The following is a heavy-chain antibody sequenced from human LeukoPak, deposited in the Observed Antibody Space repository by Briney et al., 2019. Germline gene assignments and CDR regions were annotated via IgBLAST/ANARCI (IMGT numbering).Heavy chain of an antibody. Sequence: GGSLRLSCAAAGFTFSFYWMSWARQAPGKGLEWVANIKQDGGEKNYVDSMKGRFTISRDNAKNSLYLQMNSLRAEDTAVYYCATIDFLSGHYTRDLTAFVDNWGQGTLVTLSS. J-gene: IGHJ4*01. CDR2: IKQDGGEK. CDR3: ATIDFLSGHYTRDLTAFVDN. D-gene: IGHD3-3*01. CDR1: GFTFSFYW. V-gene: IGHV3-7*01.